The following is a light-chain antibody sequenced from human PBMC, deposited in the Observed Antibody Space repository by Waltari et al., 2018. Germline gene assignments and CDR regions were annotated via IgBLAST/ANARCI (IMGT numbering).Light chain of an antibody. V-gene: IGLV2-14*03. CDR1: SSDIGYYDY. J-gene: IGLJ2*01. CDR2: DVS. CDR3: SSFTSTNTLL. Sequence: QSALTQPASVSGSPGQSITISCTGTSSDIGYYDYVSWYQQHPGKAPKLIIYDVSERPSRVSNRFSGSKSGNTASLTISGLQAEDEADYYCSSFTSTNTLLFGGGTKLTVL.